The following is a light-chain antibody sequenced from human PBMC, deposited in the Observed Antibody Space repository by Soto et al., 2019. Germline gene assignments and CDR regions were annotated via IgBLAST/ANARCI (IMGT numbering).Light chain of an antibody. CDR3: QQYGSLSWT. V-gene: IGKV3-15*01. CDR2: GAS. J-gene: IGKJ1*01. CDR1: QSVSSN. Sequence: ETVMTQSPAALSVSPGEGATLSCRASQSVSSNLVWYQHKPGQAPRLLIYGASTRATDIPARFSGSGSGTEFTLTISSLQSEDYAVYYCQQYGSLSWTFGPGTKV.